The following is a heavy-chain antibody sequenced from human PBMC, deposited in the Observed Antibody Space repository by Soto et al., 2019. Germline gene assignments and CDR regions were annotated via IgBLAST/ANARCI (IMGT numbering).Heavy chain of an antibody. CDR1: GFTFSSYT. V-gene: IGHV3-21*01. J-gene: IGHJ4*02. CDR2: ISSGSTYI. Sequence: KPGGSLRLSCAASGFTFSSYTMNWVRQAPGKGLEWVSSISSGSTYIYSADSVKGRFSISRDNAKKSLYLQMNSLRVEDTAVYYCARGQPGVVITRYFDYWAQGTLVTVSS. CDR3: ARGQPGVVITRYFDY. D-gene: IGHD3-3*01.